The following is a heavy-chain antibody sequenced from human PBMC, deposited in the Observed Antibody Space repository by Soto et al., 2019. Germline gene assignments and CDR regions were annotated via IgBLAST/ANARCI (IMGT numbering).Heavy chain of an antibody. CDR1: GGSISTGGYY. CDR3: ARDPAP. V-gene: IGHV4-31*03. CDR2: IYNSATT. J-gene: IGHJ5*02. Sequence: QVQLQESGTGLVKPSQTLSLTCTVSGGSISTGGYYWSWSRQHPGKGLECIGYIYNSATTYYDQALKSRVTISVDTSENQFSLKLSSVTVADTAVYYCARDPAPWGQGALVTVSS.